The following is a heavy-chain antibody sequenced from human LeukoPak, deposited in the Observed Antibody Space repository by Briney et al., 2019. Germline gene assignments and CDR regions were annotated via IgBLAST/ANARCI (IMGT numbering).Heavy chain of an antibody. V-gene: IGHV3-30*18. J-gene: IGHJ3*02. CDR1: GFTFSSYG. CDR2: ISYDGSNK. D-gene: IGHD1-7*01. Sequence: PGGSLRLSCAASGFTFSSYGMHWVRQAPGKGLEWVAVISYDGSNKYYADSVKGRFTISRDNSKNTLYLQMNSLRAEDTAVYYCAKDGLGGAGTTAAAVVSDAFDIWGQGTMVTVSS. CDR3: AKDGLGGAGTTAAAVVSDAFDI.